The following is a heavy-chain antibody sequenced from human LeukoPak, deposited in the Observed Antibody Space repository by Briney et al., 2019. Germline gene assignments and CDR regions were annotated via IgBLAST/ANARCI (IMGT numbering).Heavy chain of an antibody. J-gene: IGHJ4*02. CDR1: VVTCSSDA. CDR3: GKTTVGYSSGQKPAWPVDY. D-gene: IGHD5-18*01. V-gene: IGHV3-23*01. CDR2: IFGSGGSP. Sequence: GRSLRLSCAASVVTCSSDAMYWVRQAPGKGLEWVAGIFGSGGSPHYAGPVKGRFTISRDNSRNTVYLQINSLRAEDTAVYYCGKTTVGYSSGQKPAWPVDYWGQGTLVTVSS.